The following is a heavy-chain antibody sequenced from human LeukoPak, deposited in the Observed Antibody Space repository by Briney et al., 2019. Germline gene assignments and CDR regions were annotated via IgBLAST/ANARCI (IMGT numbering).Heavy chain of an antibody. V-gene: IGHV1-46*01. CDR1: GYTFTNYY. D-gene: IGHD6-13*01. CDR2: INPSGGST. Sequence: GASVKVSCKASGYTFTNYYMHWGRQAPGQGFEWMGVINPSGGSTSYAQKFQGRVTMTRDTSTSTVYMELSSLRSEDTAVYYCARVTPGIAAAGSLFEYWGQGTLVTVSS. J-gene: IGHJ4*02. CDR3: ARVTPGIAAAGSLFEY.